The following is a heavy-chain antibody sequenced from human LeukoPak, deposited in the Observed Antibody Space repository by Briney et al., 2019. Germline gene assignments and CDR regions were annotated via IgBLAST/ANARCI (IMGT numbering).Heavy chain of an antibody. Sequence: PEGSLRLSCAASGFSFGRYWMSWVRQAPGKGLEWVANIKQDGSERNFVESVEGRFTISRDNSKNSLYLQIYSLRVEDTAVYYCVRDVAVGFDYWGQGALVTVFS. CDR3: VRDVAVGFDY. D-gene: IGHD6-19*01. V-gene: IGHV3-7*01. CDR1: GFSFGRYW. CDR2: IKQDGSER. J-gene: IGHJ4*02.